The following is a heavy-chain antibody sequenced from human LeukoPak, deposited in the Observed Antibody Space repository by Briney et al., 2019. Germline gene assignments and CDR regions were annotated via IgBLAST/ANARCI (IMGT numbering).Heavy chain of an antibody. CDR1: GFTFSSYE. CDR2: IYYSGST. CDR3: ARGAYYDFWSGSWFDP. Sequence: GSLRLSCAASGFTFSSYEMNWVRQPPGKGLEWIGSIYYSGSTYYNPSLKSRVTISVDTSKNQFSLKLSSVTAADTAVYYCARGAYYDFWSGSWFDPWGQGTLVTVSS. D-gene: IGHD3-3*01. J-gene: IGHJ5*02. V-gene: IGHV4-39*01.